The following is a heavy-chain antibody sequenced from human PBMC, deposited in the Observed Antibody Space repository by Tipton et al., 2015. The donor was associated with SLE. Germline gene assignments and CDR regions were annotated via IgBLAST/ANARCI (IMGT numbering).Heavy chain of an antibody. V-gene: IGHV3-53*01. J-gene: IGHJ4*02. CDR3: ARDLYGDSTLGY. CDR1: GFTFSSYA. Sequence: SLRLSCAASGFTFSSYAMSWVRQAPGKGLEWVSVIYSGGSTYYADSVKGRFTISRDNSKNTLYLQMNSLRAEDTAVYYCARDLYGDSTLGYWGQGTLVTVSS. CDR2: IYSGGST. D-gene: IGHD4-17*01.